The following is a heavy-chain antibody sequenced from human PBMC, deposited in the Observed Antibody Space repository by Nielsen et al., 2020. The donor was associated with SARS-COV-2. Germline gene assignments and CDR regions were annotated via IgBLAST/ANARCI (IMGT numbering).Heavy chain of an antibody. J-gene: IGHJ3*02. V-gene: IGHV4-39*01. CDR2: IYYSGST. CDR3: ARHGTYYDFWSGYFDAFDI. Sequence: WIRQPPGKGLEWIGYIYYSGSTYYNPSLKSRVTISVDASKNQFSLKLSSVTAADTAVYYCARHGTYYDFWSGYFDAFDIWGQGTMVTVSS. D-gene: IGHD3-3*01.